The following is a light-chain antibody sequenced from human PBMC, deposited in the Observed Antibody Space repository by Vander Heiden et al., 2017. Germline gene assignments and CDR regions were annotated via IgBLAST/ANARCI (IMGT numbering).Light chain of an antibody. CDR3: QAWDSSIAV. CDR1: KLGDRY. CDR2: EDR. V-gene: IGLV3-1*01. Sequence: SYDLTQPPSLSVSPGQTATITCSGDKLGDRYVSWYQQKTGQSPILVIYEDRERPSGIPERFSGSNSGSTATLTISGTQTMDEADYYCQAWDSSIAVFGGGTKLTVL. J-gene: IGLJ2*01.